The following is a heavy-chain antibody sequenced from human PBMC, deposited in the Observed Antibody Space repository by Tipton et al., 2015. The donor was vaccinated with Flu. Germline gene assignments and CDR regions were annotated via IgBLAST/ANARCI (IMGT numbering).Heavy chain of an antibody. J-gene: IGHJ4*02. V-gene: IGHV3-23*01. D-gene: IGHD4-23*01. CDR2: ISGGGATT. Sequence: SLRLSCATSGFTLTSYAMSWVRQAPGKGLEWVSSISGGGATTYYADSVKGRFTISRDTSKNTLYLQMNSLRAEDMAVYYCAKDQRGGNSFFDYWGQGTLVTVSS. CDR1: GFTLTSYA. CDR3: AKDQRGGNSFFDY.